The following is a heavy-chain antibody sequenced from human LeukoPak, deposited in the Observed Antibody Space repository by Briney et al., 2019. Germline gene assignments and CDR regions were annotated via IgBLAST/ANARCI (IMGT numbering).Heavy chain of an antibody. V-gene: IGHV1-2*02. D-gene: IGHD3-10*01. CDR2: INPNSGGT. CDR3: ARDQPHYYGSGSYLNY. Sequence: GASVKVSCKASGGTFSSYAISWVRQAPGQGLEWMGWINPNSGGTNYAQKFQGRVTMTRDTSISTAYMELSRLRSDDTAVYYCARDQPHYYGSGSYLNYWGQGTLVTVSS. J-gene: IGHJ4*02. CDR1: GGTFSSYA.